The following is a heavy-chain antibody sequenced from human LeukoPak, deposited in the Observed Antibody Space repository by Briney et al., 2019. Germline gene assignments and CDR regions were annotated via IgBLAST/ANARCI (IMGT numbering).Heavy chain of an antibody. V-gene: IGHV3-74*01. CDR1: GFTFTDNW. D-gene: IGHD3-10*01. CDR2: IKADGSDY. CDR3: ARDSYDYVSGSYYNDALDV. J-gene: IGHJ3*01. Sequence: GGNLSFNCSGYGFTFTDNWLVRLRPGPGKGLEWRFSIKADGSDYDYAVSVKGRFTIHRANGKNTVCLQMNNMQGEDTALYHCARDSYDYVSGSYYNDALDVWGQGTMVTVSS.